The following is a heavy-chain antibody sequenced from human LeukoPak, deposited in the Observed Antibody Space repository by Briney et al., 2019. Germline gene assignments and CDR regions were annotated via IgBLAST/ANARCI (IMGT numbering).Heavy chain of an antibody. CDR3: ARSGIAASFDY. CDR1: GFTFSSYS. CDR2: ISSSSSYI. V-gene: IGHV3-21*01. Sequence: GGSLRLSCAASGFTFSSYSMNWVRQAPGKGLEWVSSISSSSSYIYYADSVKGRFTISRGNAKNSLYLQMNSLRAEDTAVYYCARSGIAASFDYWGQGTLVTVSS. D-gene: IGHD6-13*01. J-gene: IGHJ4*02.